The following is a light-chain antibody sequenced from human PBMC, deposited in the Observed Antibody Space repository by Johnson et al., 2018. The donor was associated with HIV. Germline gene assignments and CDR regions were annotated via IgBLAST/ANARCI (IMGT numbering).Light chain of an antibody. V-gene: IGLV1-51*01. CDR2: DNT. Sequence: QSVLTQPPSVSAAPGQKVTISCSGSSSNIGINYVSWYQQLPGTAPKLLIYDNTKRPSGIPDRFSCSKSGTSATLGITGLQTGDEADYYCGTWDSSLSAVPFGTGTKVTVL. CDR3: GTWDSSLSAVP. CDR1: SSNIGINY. J-gene: IGLJ1*01.